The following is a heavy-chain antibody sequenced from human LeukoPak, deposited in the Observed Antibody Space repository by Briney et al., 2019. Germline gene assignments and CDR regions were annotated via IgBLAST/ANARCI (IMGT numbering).Heavy chain of an antibody. CDR3: AKEFRRSRADPVAFDI. J-gene: IGHJ3*02. CDR1: GFSFRTYA. CDR2: ISGSGGST. V-gene: IGHV3-23*01. Sequence: GGSLRLSCAASGFSFRTYAMSWVRQAPGKGLEWVSVISGSGGSTSYADSVRGRFTISRDNSKNNLYLQMNSLRAEDTAIYYCAKEFRRSRADPVAFDIWGHGTLVSVAS. D-gene: IGHD5-24*01.